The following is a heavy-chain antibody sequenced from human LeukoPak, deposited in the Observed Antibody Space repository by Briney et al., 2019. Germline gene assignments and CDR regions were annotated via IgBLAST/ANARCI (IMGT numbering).Heavy chain of an antibody. D-gene: IGHD2-15*01. V-gene: IGHV4-30-4*08. J-gene: IGHJ3*02. CDR1: GGSISSGDYY. CDR3: AREGAPYCSGGSCYPEGAFDI. Sequence: SETLSLTCTVSGGSISSGDYYWSWIRQPPGKGLEWIGYIYYSGSTYYNPSLKSRVTISVDTSKNQFSLKLSSVTAADTAVYYCAREGAPYCSGGSCYPEGAFDIWGQGTMVTVSS. CDR2: IYYSGST.